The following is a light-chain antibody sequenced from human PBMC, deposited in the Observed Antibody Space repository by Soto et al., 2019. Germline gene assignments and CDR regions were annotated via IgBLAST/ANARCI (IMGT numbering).Light chain of an antibody. Sequence: EIVLTQSPGTLSLSPGERATLSCRASQSLSSSYLVWYQQKPGQAPRLLIYGASSRATGIPDRFSGSGSGTEFTLTISSLQSEDVAIYYCQHYGDSSWTFGQGTKVDIK. CDR2: GAS. J-gene: IGKJ1*01. V-gene: IGKV3-20*01. CDR3: QHYGDSSWT. CDR1: QSLSSSY.